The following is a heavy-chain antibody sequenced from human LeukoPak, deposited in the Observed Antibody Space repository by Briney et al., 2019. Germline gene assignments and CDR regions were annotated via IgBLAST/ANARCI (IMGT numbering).Heavy chain of an antibody. D-gene: IGHD3-22*01. V-gene: IGHV3-53*01. CDR3: ARGVVVIDDAFDI. CDR2: IYSGGST. Sequence: GGSLRLSCAASGYTVSSNYMSWVRQAPGKGLEWVSVIYSGGSTYYADSVKGRFTISRDNSKNTLYLQMNSLRAEDTAVYYCARGVVVIDDAFDIWGQGTMVTVSS. J-gene: IGHJ3*02. CDR1: GYTVSSNY.